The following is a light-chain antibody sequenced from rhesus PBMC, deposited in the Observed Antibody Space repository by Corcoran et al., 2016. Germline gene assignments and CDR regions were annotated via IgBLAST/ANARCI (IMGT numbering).Light chain of an antibody. J-gene: IGKJ2*01. Sequence: DIQMTQSPSSLSASVGDTVTITCRASQSISSWLDWYQQKPGKAPKVLIYKASSLQSGVPSRFSGSGSGTDFTLTISSLQPEDVATYYCLQYRSSPYSFGQGTKVEIK. CDR3: LQYRSSPYS. CDR1: QSISSW. CDR2: KAS. V-gene: IGKV1-22*01.